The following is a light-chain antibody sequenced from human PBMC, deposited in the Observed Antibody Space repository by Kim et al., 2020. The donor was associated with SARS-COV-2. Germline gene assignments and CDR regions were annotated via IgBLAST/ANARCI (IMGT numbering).Light chain of an antibody. CDR3: QQYNNWPQT. J-gene: IGKJ1*01. V-gene: IGKV3-15*01. CDR1: QSVSSN. CDR2: GAS. Sequence: EIVMTQSPATLSVSPGERATLSCRASQSVSSNLAWYQQKPGQAPRLIIYGASTRATGIPARFSGSGSGTEFTLTISSLQSEDFAVYYCQQYNNWPQTFGQGTKVDIK.